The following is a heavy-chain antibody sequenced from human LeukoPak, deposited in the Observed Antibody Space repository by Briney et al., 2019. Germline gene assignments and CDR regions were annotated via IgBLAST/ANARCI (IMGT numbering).Heavy chain of an antibody. J-gene: IGHJ4*02. CDR2: ISSSGSTI. Sequence: GGSLRLSCAASGFTFSSYEMNWVRQAPGKGLEWVSYISSSGSTIYYADSVKGRFTISRDNAKNSLYPQMNSLRAEDTAVYYCARDDSSGYYYPDYWGQGTLVTVSS. D-gene: IGHD3-22*01. CDR1: GFTFSSYE. CDR3: ARDDSSGYYYPDY. V-gene: IGHV3-48*03.